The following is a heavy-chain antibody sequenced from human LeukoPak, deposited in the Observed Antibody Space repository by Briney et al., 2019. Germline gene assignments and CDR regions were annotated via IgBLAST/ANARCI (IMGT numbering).Heavy chain of an antibody. CDR2: IYYSGST. V-gene: IGHV4-59*01. J-gene: IGHJ4*02. D-gene: IGHD6-19*01. CDR1: GGSISSYY. Sequence: SETLSLTCTVSGGSISSYYWSWIRQPPGKGLEWIGYIYYSGSTNYNPSLKSRVTISVDTSKNQFSLKLSSVTAADTAVYYCAGVVAGIAVALDYWGQGTLVTVSS. CDR3: AGVVAGIAVALDY.